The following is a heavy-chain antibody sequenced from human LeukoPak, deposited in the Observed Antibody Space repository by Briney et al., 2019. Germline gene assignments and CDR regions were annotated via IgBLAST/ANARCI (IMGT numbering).Heavy chain of an antibody. V-gene: IGHV3-23*01. J-gene: IGHJ4*02. Sequence: GGSLRLSCAASGFTFSSYSMSWVRQAPGKGLEWVSAISGSGGSTYYADSVKGRFTISRDNSKNTLYLQMNSLRAEDTAVYYCANPFGNYYDSRTDSKTGYWGQGTLVTVSS. CDR1: GFTFSSYS. CDR2: ISGSGGST. D-gene: IGHD3-22*01. CDR3: ANPFGNYYDSRTDSKTGY.